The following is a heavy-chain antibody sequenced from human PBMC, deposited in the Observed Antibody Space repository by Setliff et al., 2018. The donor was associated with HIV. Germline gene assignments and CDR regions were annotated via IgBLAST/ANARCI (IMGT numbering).Heavy chain of an antibody. CDR1: GGFISSSSYY. D-gene: IGHD5-12*01. CDR3: ARGGNSRAAWFDS. Sequence: PSETLSLTCTVSGGFISSSSYYWGWIRQPPGKGLEWIGSIHYSGGTNFNPSLTVRLTLSVDTSDNQFSLMLTSVTAADTAVYYCARGGNSRAAWFDSWGQGTLVTVSS. V-gene: IGHV4-39*07. J-gene: IGHJ5*01. CDR2: IHYSGGT.